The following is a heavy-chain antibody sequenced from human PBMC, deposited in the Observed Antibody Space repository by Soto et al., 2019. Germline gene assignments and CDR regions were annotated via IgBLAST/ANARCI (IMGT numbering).Heavy chain of an antibody. CDR2: VKDGGHT. J-gene: IGHJ4*02. CDR3: ARGQEGVVATH. Sequence: QVQLQQWGAGLLKPSETLSLNCAVTGGSLSGYYWSWIRQPPGKGLEWIGEVKDGGHTNYSPSLRGRVTISSDTSNDQFAVRLISVTAADTGVYYCARGQEGVVATHWDQGSLVTVSS. V-gene: IGHV4-34*01. D-gene: IGHD5-12*01. CDR1: GGSLSGYY.